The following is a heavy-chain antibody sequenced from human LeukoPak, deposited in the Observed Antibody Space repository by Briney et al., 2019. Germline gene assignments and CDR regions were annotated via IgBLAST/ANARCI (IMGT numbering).Heavy chain of an antibody. Sequence: GESLRLSCAASGFTFSSYSMNWVRQAPGKGLEWVSSISSSSSYIYYADSVKGRFTISRDNAKNSLYLQMNSLRAEDTAVYYCARSYGSGSYYDYWGQGTLVTVSS. CDR1: GFTFSSYS. D-gene: IGHD3-10*01. J-gene: IGHJ4*02. CDR3: ARSYGSGSYYDY. V-gene: IGHV3-21*01. CDR2: ISSSSSYI.